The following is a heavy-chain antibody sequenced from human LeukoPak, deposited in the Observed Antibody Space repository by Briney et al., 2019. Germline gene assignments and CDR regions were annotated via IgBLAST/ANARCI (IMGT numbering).Heavy chain of an antibody. Sequence: PSETLSLTCTVSGGSITSYNWNWIRQPPGKGLEWIGFIYYSGNTNYNPSLKSRVTISVDTSKNQFSLKLSSVAAADTAVYYCAREGDSSACGDAFDIWGQGTMVTVSS. V-gene: IGHV4-59*01. CDR1: GGSITSYN. D-gene: IGHD3-22*01. J-gene: IGHJ3*02. CDR3: AREGDSSACGDAFDI. CDR2: IYYSGNT.